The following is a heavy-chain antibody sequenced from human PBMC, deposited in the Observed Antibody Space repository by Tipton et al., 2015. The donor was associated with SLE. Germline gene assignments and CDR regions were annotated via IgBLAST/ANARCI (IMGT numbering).Heavy chain of an antibody. CDR1: GFTFSSYA. V-gene: IGHV3-30-3*01. J-gene: IGHJ1*01. D-gene: IGHD6-13*01. CDR2: ISYDGSNK. CDR3: ARDAPGAAAGAFQH. Sequence: RSLRLSCAASGFTFSSYAMHWVRQAPGKGLEWVAVISYDGSNKYYADSVKGRFTISRDNSKNTLYLQMNSLRAEDTAVYYCARDAPGAAAGAFQHWGQGTLVTVSS.